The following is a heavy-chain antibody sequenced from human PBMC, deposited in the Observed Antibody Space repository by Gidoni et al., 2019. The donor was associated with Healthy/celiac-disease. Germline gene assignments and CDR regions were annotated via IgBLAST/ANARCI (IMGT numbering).Heavy chain of an antibody. Sequence: QVQLVQSGAEVTKPGSSVKVSCKASGGTFSSYASSGVRQAPGQGLEWMGGIIPIFGTANYAQKFQGRVTITADKSTSTAYMELSSLRSEDTAVYYCARDIVVVPAASDGYYYYGMDVWGQGTTVTVSS. D-gene: IGHD2-2*01. CDR2: IIPIFGTA. V-gene: IGHV1-69*06. CDR1: GGTFSSYA. CDR3: ARDIVVVPAASDGYYYYGMDV. J-gene: IGHJ6*02.